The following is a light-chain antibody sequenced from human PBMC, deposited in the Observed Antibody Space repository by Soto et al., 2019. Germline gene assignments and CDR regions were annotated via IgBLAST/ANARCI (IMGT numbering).Light chain of an antibody. CDR3: QQRNVWPPIT. Sequence: EVVLTQSPATLSLSPGERATVSCRASQSIRTSLAWYQQKPGQAPRLVIFDASNRANGVPARFGGSGSGTDFTLTINSLEPEDFAVYYCQQRNVWPPITFGQGTRLEI. CDR1: QSIRTS. CDR2: DAS. V-gene: IGKV3-11*01. J-gene: IGKJ5*01.